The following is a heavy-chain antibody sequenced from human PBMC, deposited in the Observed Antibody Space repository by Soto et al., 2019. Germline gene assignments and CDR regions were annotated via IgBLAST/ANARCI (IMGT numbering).Heavy chain of an antibody. CDR1: GYSFSTYD. CDR2: ISPKSGNT. Sequence: LLLQSGAELKKSGASVKISCKASGYSFSTYDISWLRQAPGQQPEWMGRISPKSGNTNYAQKFQDRVTMTADTSSNTAYMELRGLRSDDTATYYCATSYDSGFDPWGQGTLVTVSA. CDR3: ATSYDSGFDP. J-gene: IGHJ5*02. D-gene: IGHD3-3*01. V-gene: IGHV1-18*04.